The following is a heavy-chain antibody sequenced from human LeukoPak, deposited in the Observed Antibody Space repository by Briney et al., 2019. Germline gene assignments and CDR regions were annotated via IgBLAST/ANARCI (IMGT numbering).Heavy chain of an antibody. J-gene: IGHJ4*02. V-gene: IGHV3-74*01. CDR1: GFTFSAYW. CDR2: IHREGTTT. D-gene: IGHD3-9*01. Sequence: PGGSLTLSCAASGFTFSAYWMHWVRHVPGKGLVWVSRIHREGTTTIYAGSVKGRFTISRDNGKNTLYLHMNSLRADDTAVYYCARDSDWLLFDYWGQGTLVTVSS. CDR3: ARDSDWLLFDY.